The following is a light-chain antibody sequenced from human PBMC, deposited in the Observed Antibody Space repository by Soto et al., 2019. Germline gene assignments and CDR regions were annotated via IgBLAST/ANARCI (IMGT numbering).Light chain of an antibody. CDR1: QSISSY. V-gene: IGKV1-39*01. Sequence: DIQMTQSPSSLSASLGDRVTIXXRASQSISSYLNWYQQKPGKAPKVXIYAASSLQSGVPSRFSGIGSGTDFTLSISSLQPEDFATYYCLQVYNFPRTFGQGTKVDIK. CDR2: AAS. CDR3: LQVYNFPRT. J-gene: IGKJ1*01.